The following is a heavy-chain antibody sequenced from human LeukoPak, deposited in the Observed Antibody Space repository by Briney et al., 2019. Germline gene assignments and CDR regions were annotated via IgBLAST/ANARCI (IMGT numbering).Heavy chain of an antibody. J-gene: IGHJ4*02. D-gene: IGHD3-10*01. CDR3: ARDRGSITLVRGVNYY. Sequence: GGSLRLSCAASGFTFSSYSMNWVRQAPGKGLEWVSHISSSSSNIYYADSVKGRFTISRDNAKNSLYLQMDSLRAEDTAVYYCARDRGSITLVRGVNYYWGQGTLVTVSS. CDR2: ISSSSSNI. V-gene: IGHV3-48*04. CDR1: GFTFSSYS.